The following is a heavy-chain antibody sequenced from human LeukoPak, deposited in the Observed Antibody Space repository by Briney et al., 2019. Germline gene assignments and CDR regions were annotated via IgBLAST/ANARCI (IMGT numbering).Heavy chain of an antibody. CDR1: GFTFSSYA. J-gene: IGHJ3*02. V-gene: IGHV3-23*01. CDR2: ISGSGGST. CDR3: AKDRVAVAGQAQDAFDI. D-gene: IGHD6-19*01. Sequence: QTGGSLRLSCAASGFTFSSYAMSWVRQAPGKGLEWVSAISGSGGSTYYADSVKGRFTISRDNSKNTLYLQMNSLRAEDTAVYYCAKDRVAVAGQAQDAFDIWGQGTMVTVSS.